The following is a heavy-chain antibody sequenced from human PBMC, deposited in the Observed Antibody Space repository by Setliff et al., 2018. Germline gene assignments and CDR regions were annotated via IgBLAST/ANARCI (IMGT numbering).Heavy chain of an antibody. J-gene: IGHJ5*02. CDR1: GGSINSMSYY. V-gene: IGHV4-39*07. CDR2: TN. Sequence: SETLSLTCTVSGGSINSMSYYWGWIRQPPGKGLEWIGSTNYDPDLRSRVTMSVDTSKNQFSLMLTSVTAADTAMYYCARYNSAAGSFDPWGQGTLVTVSS. D-gene: IGHD1-20*01. CDR3: ARYNSAAGSFDP.